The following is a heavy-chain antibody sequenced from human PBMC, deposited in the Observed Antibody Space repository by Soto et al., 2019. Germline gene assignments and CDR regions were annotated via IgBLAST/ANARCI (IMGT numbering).Heavy chain of an antibody. CDR1: GFTFSNAW. CDR3: TTDSPPEYSSSSYYFDY. V-gene: IGHV3-15*01. D-gene: IGHD6-13*01. CDR2: IKSKTDGGTT. J-gene: IGHJ4*02. Sequence: GGSLRLSCAASGFTFSNAWMSWVRQAPGKGLEWVGRIKSKTDGGTTDYAAPVKGRFTISRDDSKNTLYLQMNSLKTEDTAVYYCTTDSPPEYSSSSYYFDYWGQGTLVTVSS.